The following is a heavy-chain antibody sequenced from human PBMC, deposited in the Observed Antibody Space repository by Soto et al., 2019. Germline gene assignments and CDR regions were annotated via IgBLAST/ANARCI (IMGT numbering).Heavy chain of an antibody. CDR1: GYTFINYY. CDR3: TSADAYGDYDY. CDR2: INPTDGRA. Sequence: QVQLVQSGAEVEKPGASVKLSCKAFGYTFINYYMHWVRQAPGQGLEWMGLINPTDGRATYAQKFQGRFTMTRDTSTSTVYMELSSLRSEDTAVYYCTSADAYGDYDYWGQGTLVTVSS. J-gene: IGHJ4*02. D-gene: IGHD4-17*01. V-gene: IGHV1-46*01.